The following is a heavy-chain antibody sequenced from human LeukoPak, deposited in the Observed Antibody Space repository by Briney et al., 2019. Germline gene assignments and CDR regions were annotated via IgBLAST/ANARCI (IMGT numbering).Heavy chain of an antibody. V-gene: IGHV3-23*01. CDR2: SSGGST. J-gene: IGHJ4*02. D-gene: IGHD3-9*01. CDR3: AKGYLDDY. Sequence: QPGGSLRLSCAASGFTFSSFVMSWVRQAPGKGLEWVSGSSGGSTYYADSVKGRFTISRDNSKNTLYLQMSSLRAEDTAVYYCAKGYLDDYWGQGTLVTVSS. CDR1: GFTFSSFV.